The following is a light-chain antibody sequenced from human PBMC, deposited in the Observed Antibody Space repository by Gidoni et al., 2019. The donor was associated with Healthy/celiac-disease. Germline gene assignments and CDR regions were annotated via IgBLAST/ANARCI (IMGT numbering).Light chain of an antibody. CDR2: KDS. CDR1: ALPKQY. V-gene: IGLV3-25*02. Sequence: SYELTQPPSVSVSPGQTARITCSGDALPKQYAYWYQQKPCQAPVLEIYKDSERPSGIPERFSGSSSGTTVTLTISGVQAEDEADYYCQSADSSGTYGFGGGTKLTVL. CDR3: QSADSSGTYG. J-gene: IGLJ2*01.